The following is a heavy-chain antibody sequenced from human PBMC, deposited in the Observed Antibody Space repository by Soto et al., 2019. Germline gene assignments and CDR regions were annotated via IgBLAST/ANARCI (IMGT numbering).Heavy chain of an antibody. CDR2: IKHDTSEA. V-gene: IGHV3-7*03. CDR3: ARDGLLFSGPYRPSRFDY. J-gene: IGHJ4*02. Sequence: DVQLVESGGGLVQPGRSLRLSCAASGFKFSDYWMSWVRQAPGKGLEWVGNIKHDTSEAHYADSVKGRVTITRDNIKNFLFLQMNGLRSDDTASYYCARDGLLFSGPYRPSRFDYWGLGTLVTVSS. D-gene: IGHD3-16*02. CDR1: GFKFSDYW.